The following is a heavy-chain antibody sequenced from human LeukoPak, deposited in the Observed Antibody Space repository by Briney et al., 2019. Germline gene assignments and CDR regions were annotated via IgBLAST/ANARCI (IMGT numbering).Heavy chain of an antibody. CDR1: GGSISSYY. J-gene: IGHJ4*02. CDR3: ARLVYDHGGNAFDY. CDR2: IYYSGST. V-gene: IGHV4-59*08. D-gene: IGHD4-23*01. Sequence: SETLSLTCTVSGGSISSYYWSWIRQPPGKGLEWIGYIYYSGSTNYNPSLKSRVTISVDTSKNQFSLKLSSVTAADTAVYYCARLVYDHGGNAFDYWGQGTLVTVSS.